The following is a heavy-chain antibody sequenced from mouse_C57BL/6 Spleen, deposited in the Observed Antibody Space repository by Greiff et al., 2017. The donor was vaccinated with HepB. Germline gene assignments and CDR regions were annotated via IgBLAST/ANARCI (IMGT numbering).Heavy chain of an antibody. Sequence: VQLQQSGAELVRPGTSVKMSCKASGYTFTNYWIGWAKQRPGHGLEWIGDIYPGGGYTNYNEKFKGKATLTADKSSSTAYMQFSSLTSEDSAIYYCARSGGLVHWCFDVWGTGTTVTVSS. CDR1: GYTFTNYW. CDR3: ARSGGLVHWCFDV. J-gene: IGHJ1*03. D-gene: IGHD1-1*02. CDR2: IYPGGGYT. V-gene: IGHV1-63*01.